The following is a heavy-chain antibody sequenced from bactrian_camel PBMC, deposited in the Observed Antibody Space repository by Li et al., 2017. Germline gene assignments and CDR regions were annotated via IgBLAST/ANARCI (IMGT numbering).Heavy chain of an antibody. CDR2: TGRDTKT. CDR3: AADPRCYSPSGDVPIFRY. J-gene: IGHJ6*01. CDR1: AYESMTC. D-gene: IGHD2*01. V-gene: IGHV3S53*01. Sequence: QVQLVESGGGSVQAGGSLTLSCVASAYESMTCLGWFRQAPGKEREGVAATGRDTKTYYADFVKGRFTISQDQSKKTVYLQMNSLKPEDTGMYYCAADPRCYSPSGDVPIFRYRGQGTQVTVS.